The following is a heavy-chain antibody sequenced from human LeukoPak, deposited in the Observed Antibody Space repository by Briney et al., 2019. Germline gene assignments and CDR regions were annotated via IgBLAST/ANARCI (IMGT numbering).Heavy chain of an antibody. CDR1: GFTFSSYW. V-gene: IGHV3-21*01. D-gene: IGHD4-23*01. CDR2: ISSSSSYI. CDR3: ARWDYGGNSGG. Sequence: GGSLRLSCAASGFTFSSYWMSWVRQAPGKGLEWVSSISSSSSYIYYADSVKGRFTISRDNAKNSLFLQMNSLRAEDTAVYYCARWDYGGNSGGWGQGTLVTVSS. J-gene: IGHJ4*02.